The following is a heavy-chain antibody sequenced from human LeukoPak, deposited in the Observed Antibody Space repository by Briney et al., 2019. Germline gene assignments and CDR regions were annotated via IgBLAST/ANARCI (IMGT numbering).Heavy chain of an antibody. CDR2: INPNSGGT. D-gene: IGHD2-2*01. CDR3: ARELVVVPAASDY. V-gene: IGHV1-2*02. CDR1: GYTFTGYY. Sequence: GAAVKVSCKASGYTFTGYYMHWVRQAPGQGLKWMGWINPNSGGTNYAQKFQGRVTMTRDTSISTAYMELSRLRSDDTAVYYCARELVVVPAASDYWGQGTLVTVSS. J-gene: IGHJ4*02.